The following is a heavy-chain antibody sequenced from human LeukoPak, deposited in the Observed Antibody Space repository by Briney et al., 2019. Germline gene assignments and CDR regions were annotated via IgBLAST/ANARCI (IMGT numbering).Heavy chain of an antibody. Sequence: GGSLRLSCAASGFTVSSHYMSWVRQAPGKGLEWVSVIYSGGSTYYADSVKGRFTISRDNSKNTLYLQMNSLRAEDTAVYYCARDRYYYDSTGRWFDPWGQGTLVTVSS. J-gene: IGHJ5*02. CDR1: GFTVSSHY. CDR3: ARDRYYYDSTGRWFDP. CDR2: IYSGGST. D-gene: IGHD3-22*01. V-gene: IGHV3-66*01.